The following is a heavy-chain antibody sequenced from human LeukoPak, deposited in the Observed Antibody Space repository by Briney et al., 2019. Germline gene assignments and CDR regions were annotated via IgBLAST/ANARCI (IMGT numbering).Heavy chain of an antibody. V-gene: IGHV1-18*01. CDR1: GYTFTSYG. Sequence: ASVKVSCKASGYTFTSYGISWVRQAPGQGLEWMGWISAYDGNTNYAQKLQGRVTMTTDTSTSTAYMELRSLRSDDTAVYYCARDPYVSSPGRFDYWGQGTLVTVSS. CDR2: ISAYDGNT. D-gene: IGHD3-16*01. J-gene: IGHJ4*02. CDR3: ARDPYVSSPGRFDY.